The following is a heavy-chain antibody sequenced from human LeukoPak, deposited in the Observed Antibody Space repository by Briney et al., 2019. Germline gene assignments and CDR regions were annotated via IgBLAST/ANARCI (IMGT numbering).Heavy chain of an antibody. CDR1: GFTFSTYP. CDR2: ISGGGDST. Sequence: HAGGSLRLSCAASGFTFSTYPISWVRQAAGKGLEGVSAISGGGDSTYYADCVRGVFTISRDNSKNTLYLQMNSLRAQDTALYYCAKDSVRGYSGYGNDGFDIWGQGTMVTVSS. CDR3: AKDSVRGYSGYGNDGFDI. V-gene: IGHV3-23*01. D-gene: IGHD5-12*01. J-gene: IGHJ3*02.